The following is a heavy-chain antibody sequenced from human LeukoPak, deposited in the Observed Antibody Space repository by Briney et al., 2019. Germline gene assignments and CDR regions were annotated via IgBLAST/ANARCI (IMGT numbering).Heavy chain of an antibody. Sequence: GGSLRLSCEASGFTFGDHWMSWVRQAPGKGLEWVANIKENGSETDYVDSVKGRFTISRDNARNSVSLQMNNLRAGDTAIYYCADPGVGFWGQGTPVTVSS. CDR2: IKENGSET. V-gene: IGHV3-7*01. CDR1: GFTFGDHW. D-gene: IGHD1-26*01. J-gene: IGHJ4*02. CDR3: ADPGVGF.